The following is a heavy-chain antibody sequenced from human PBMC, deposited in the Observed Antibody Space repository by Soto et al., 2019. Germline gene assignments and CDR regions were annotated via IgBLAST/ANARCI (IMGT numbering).Heavy chain of an antibody. CDR1: GFTFSTIG. Sequence: GGSLRLSCAASGFTFSTIGMNWVRQAPGKGLEWVSGVNPSGSITGYADSVKGRFTISRDNSKNTLYLQMNSLRADDTAVYYCAKDQYAEAGPDDWGQGTLVTVSS. J-gene: IGHJ4*02. D-gene: IGHD2-2*01. CDR2: VNPSGSIT. V-gene: IGHV3-23*01. CDR3: AKDQYAEAGPDD.